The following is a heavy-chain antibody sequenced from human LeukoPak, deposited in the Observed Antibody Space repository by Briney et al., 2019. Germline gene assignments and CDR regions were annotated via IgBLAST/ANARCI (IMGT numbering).Heavy chain of an antibody. D-gene: IGHD5-12*01. CDR2: IYYSGST. Sequence: SETLSLTCTVSAGSISSSSYYWGWIRQPPGKGLEWIGSIYYSGSTYYNPSLKSRVTISVDTSKNQFSLKLSSVTAADTAVYYCARQEARYSGYGNWFDPWGQGTLVTVFS. J-gene: IGHJ5*02. CDR3: ARQEARYSGYGNWFDP. V-gene: IGHV4-39*01. CDR1: AGSISSSSYY.